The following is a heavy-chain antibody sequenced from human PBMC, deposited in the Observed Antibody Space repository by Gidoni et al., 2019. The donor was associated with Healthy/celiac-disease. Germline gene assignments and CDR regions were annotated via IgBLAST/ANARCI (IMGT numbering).Heavy chain of an antibody. V-gene: IGHV3-48*03. Sequence: EVHLVESGGGLVQPGGSLRLSCAASGFTFRSYEMNWVSQASGRGLEWVSYISSSGSTIYYADAVKRRFTISRDNAKNSLYLQMNSLRAEDTAVYYCARARPPHYGMDVWGQGTTVTVSS. CDR1: GFTFRSYE. CDR2: ISSSGSTI. CDR3: ARARPPHYGMDV. J-gene: IGHJ6*02.